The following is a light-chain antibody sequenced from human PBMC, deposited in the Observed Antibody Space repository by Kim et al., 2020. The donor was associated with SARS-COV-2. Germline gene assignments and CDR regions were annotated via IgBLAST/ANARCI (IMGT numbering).Light chain of an antibody. CDR3: VSFTTSDTWV. Sequence: SITISCTETSSAVVANDYVSCFQQHPGSAPHVVIFYVTARPPGVASGFSCSKSGSTAALTISGLQAEEEADYYCVSFTTSDTWVFGGGTQLTVL. J-gene: IGLJ3*02. V-gene: IGLV2-14*03. CDR2: YVT. CDR1: SSAVVANDY.